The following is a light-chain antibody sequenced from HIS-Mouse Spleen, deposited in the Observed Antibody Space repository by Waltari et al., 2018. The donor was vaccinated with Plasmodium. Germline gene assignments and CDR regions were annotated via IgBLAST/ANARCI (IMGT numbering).Light chain of an antibody. CDR3: QQYGSSPPLT. CDR2: GAS. Sequence: SPGERATLSCRASQSVSSSYLAWYQQKPGQAPRLLIYGASSRATGIPDRFRGSGSGTDFTLTISRLEPEDFAVYYCQQYGSSPPLTFGGGTKVEIK. CDR1: QSVSSSY. V-gene: IGKV3-20*01. J-gene: IGKJ4*01.